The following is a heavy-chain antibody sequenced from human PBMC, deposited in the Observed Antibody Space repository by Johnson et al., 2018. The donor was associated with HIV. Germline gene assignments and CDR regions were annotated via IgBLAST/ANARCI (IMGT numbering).Heavy chain of an antibody. CDR2: IRYDGNNK. J-gene: IGHJ3*02. CDR1: GFTFSSYG. CDR3: ARAPIYYYDSPRHAFDI. V-gene: IGHV3-33*01. D-gene: IGHD3-22*01. Sequence: QVQLVESGGGVVQPGRSLRLSCAASGFTFSSYGMHWVRQAPGKGLEWVAFIRYDGNNKYYADSVNGRFTISRDNSKNTLYLQMNSLRAEDTAVYYCARAPIYYYDSPRHAFDIWGQGTMVTVSS.